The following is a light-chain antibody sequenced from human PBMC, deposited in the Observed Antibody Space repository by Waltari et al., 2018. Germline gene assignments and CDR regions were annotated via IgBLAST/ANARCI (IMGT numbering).Light chain of an antibody. V-gene: IGKV1-5*03. Sequence: DIQMTQSPSTLSASVDDRATITCRGSQSISHWLAWYQQKPGKAPKLLISKASSLEKEVPSRFSGSGSGTEFTLTITNLQPDDFATFYCQRYDDYPPTFGGGTKVEIK. CDR3: QRYDDYPPT. CDR2: KAS. CDR1: QSISHW. J-gene: IGKJ4*01.